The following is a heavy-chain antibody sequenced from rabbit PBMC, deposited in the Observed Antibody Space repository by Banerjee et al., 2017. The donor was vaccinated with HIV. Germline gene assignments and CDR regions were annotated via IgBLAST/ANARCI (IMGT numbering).Heavy chain of an antibody. Sequence: QEQLEESGGDLVKPEGSLTLTCTASGFSFSSSYWICWVRQAPGKGLEWIACIYVGSGGSTYYASWAKGRFTISKTSSTTVTLQMTSLTAADTATYFCVRDGYVGSSFYATYYLNLWGPGTLVTVS. V-gene: IGHV1S45*01. J-gene: IGHJ4*01. D-gene: IGHD8-1*01. CDR1: GFSFSSSYW. CDR2: IYVGSGGST. CDR3: VRDGYVGSSFYATYYLNL.